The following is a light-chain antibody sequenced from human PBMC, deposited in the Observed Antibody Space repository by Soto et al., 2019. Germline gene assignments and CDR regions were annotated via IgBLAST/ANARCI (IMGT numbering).Light chain of an antibody. CDR1: QSLVHSDGNTY. CDR2: FGS. J-gene: IGKJ5*01. CDR3: MQALQSLT. Sequence: DIVMTQTPLSSPFTLGQPASISGRSSQSLVHSDGNTYLSWLQQKPGQSPQLLIYFGSNRAPGVPDRFSGSGSGTDFTLKINRVEAEDVGTYYCMQALQSLTFGQGTRLEI. V-gene: IGKV2-28*01.